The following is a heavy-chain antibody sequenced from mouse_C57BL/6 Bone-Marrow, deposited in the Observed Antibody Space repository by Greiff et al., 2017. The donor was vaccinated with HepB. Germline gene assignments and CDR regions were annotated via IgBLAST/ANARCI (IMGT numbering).Heavy chain of an antibody. CDR3: ARGEGDGVFDY. J-gene: IGHJ2*01. Sequence: QVQLKESGPELVKPGASVKISCKASGYAFSSSWMNWVKQRPGKGLEWIGRIYPGDGDTNYNGKFKGKATLTADKSSSTAYMQLSSLTSEDSAVYFCARGEGDGVFDYWGQGTTLTVSS. D-gene: IGHD2-3*01. CDR1: GYAFSSSW. CDR2: IYPGDGDT. V-gene: IGHV1-82*01.